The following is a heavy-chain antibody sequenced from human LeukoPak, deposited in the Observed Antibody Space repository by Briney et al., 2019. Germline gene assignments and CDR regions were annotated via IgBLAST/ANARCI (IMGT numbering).Heavy chain of an antibody. CDR2: IYYSGST. Sequence: SETLSLTCAVYGRSFSGYYWTWIRQPPGKGLEWIGYIYYSGSTNYNPSLKSRVTISVDTSKNQFSLKLSSVTAADTAVYYCARDPENWGQGTLVTVSS. J-gene: IGHJ4*02. V-gene: IGHV4-59*01. CDR3: ARDPEN. CDR1: GRSFSGYY.